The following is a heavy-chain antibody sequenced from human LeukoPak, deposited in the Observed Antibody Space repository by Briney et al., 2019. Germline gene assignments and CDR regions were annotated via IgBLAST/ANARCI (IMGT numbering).Heavy chain of an antibody. Sequence: GGSLRLSCVDSGFTFTNAWVSWVRQAPGKGLEWIGRIKSKTDGETTNYAEPVRGRFTISRDDSKSAVYLQMNSLKIEDTAVYYCTTDLGTYYHGSQRLIPIDYWGQGTLVTVS. V-gene: IGHV3-15*01. CDR3: TTDLGTYYHGSQRLIPIDY. D-gene: IGHD3-10*01. CDR2: IKSKTDGETT. J-gene: IGHJ4*02. CDR1: GFTFTNAW.